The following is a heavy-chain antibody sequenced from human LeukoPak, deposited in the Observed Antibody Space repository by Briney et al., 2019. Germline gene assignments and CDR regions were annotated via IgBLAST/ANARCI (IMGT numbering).Heavy chain of an antibody. J-gene: IGHJ4*02. CDR1: GYTFTGYY. V-gene: IGHV1-69-2*01. Sequence: ASVKVSCKASGYTFTGYYIHWVQQAPGKGLEWMGRVDPEDGETIYAERFQDRVTITADTSTDTAYMELSSLRSEDTAVYYCATGWLPFDYWGQGTLVTVSS. D-gene: IGHD5-18*01. CDR3: ATGWLPFDY. CDR2: VDPEDGET.